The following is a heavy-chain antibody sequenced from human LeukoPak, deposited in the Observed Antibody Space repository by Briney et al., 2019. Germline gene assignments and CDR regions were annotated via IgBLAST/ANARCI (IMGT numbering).Heavy chain of an antibody. CDR2: IIPIFGSA. CDR3: ARDFAAIPSPVSLWYNYDSSGYLDY. Sequence: GASVKVSCKDFGGTFSSYAISWVRQAPGQGLEWMGGIIPIFGSANYAQKFQGRVTITADESTSTAYMELSSLRSEDTAVYYCARDFAAIPSPVSLWYNYDSSGYLDYWGQGTLVTVSS. D-gene: IGHD3-22*01. CDR1: GGTFSSYA. J-gene: IGHJ4*02. V-gene: IGHV1-69*13.